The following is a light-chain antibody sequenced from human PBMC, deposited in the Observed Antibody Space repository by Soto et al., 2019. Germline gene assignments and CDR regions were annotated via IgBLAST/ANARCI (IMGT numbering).Light chain of an antibody. CDR2: GAS. CDR1: RDIGRW. V-gene: IGKV1-12*01. Sequence: QTTQSPSAVCACVPSRGKLTFRATRDIGRWLAWYQQKPGKARNLLIYGASELRSGVPSRFSGSGSGTDFTLTTSSLQTEAFGTYYCQQANSFPLTFGGGTKVDIK. CDR3: QQANSFPLT. J-gene: IGKJ4*01.